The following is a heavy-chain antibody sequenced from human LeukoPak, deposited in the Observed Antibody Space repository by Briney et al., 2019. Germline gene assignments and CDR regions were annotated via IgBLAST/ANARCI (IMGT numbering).Heavy chain of an antibody. Sequence: PGGSLRLSCAASGFTFSSYAMHWVRQAPGKGLEWVAVISYDGSNKYYADSVKGRFTISRDNSKNTLYLQMNSLRAEDTAVYYCTRDGAEVEWLLFGFPDYWGQGTLVTVSS. CDR3: TRDGAEVEWLLFGFPDY. J-gene: IGHJ4*02. V-gene: IGHV3-30-3*01. CDR2: ISYDGSNK. CDR1: GFTFSSYA. D-gene: IGHD3-3*01.